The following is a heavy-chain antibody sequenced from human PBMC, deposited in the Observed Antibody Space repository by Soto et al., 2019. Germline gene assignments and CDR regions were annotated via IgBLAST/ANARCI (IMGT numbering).Heavy chain of an antibody. D-gene: IGHD3-22*01. J-gene: IGHJ6*02. CDR2: IYYSGST. CDR3: ARIPYYYDSSGYLRENDDYYYGMDV. CDR1: GGSISSGGYH. V-gene: IGHV4-31*03. Sequence: QVQLQESGPGLVKPSQTLSLTCTVSGGSISSGGYHWSWNRQHPGKGLEWSGYIYYSGSTYYNPSLKSRVTMSVDTSTNQFSRKLSSVTAADTAVYYCARIPYYYDSSGYLRENDDYYYGMDVWGQGTTVTVSS.